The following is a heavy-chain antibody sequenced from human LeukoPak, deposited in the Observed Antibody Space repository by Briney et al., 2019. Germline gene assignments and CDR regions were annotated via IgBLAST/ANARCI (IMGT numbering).Heavy chain of an antibody. V-gene: IGHV3-30*03. CDR3: VRQAQEDY. J-gene: IGHJ4*02. Sequence: GGSLRLSCVASGFDFNTFGMHWVRQAPDTGLEWVAVISWDGSDKYYADSVKGRFTISRDNSKNILYLQMDSLRSEDTGVYYCVRQAQEDYWGQGTLVTVSS. CDR2: ISWDGSDK. CDR1: GFDFNTFG.